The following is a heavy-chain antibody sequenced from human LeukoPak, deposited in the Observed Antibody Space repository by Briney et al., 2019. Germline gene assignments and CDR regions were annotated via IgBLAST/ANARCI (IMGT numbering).Heavy chain of an antibody. J-gene: IGHJ4*02. CDR3: ARGELLWFGESNYYFDY. D-gene: IGHD3-10*01. CDR2: ISSSSSYI. CDR1: GFTFSSYS. Sequence: GGSLRLSCAASGFTFSSYSMNWVRQAPGKGLEWVSSISSSSSYIYYADSVKGRFTISRDNAKNSLYLQMNSLRAEDTAVYYCARGELLWFGESNYYFDYWGQGTLVTVSS. V-gene: IGHV3-21*01.